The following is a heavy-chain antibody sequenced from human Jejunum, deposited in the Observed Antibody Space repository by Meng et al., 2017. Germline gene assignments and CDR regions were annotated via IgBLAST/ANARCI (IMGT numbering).Heavy chain of an antibody. Sequence: GQPQESGPGLVRPSETLSLICSVSGGSGSSAGYQWSWIRQPPGKGLEWIGYASTNYNPSLKSRVTISVDTSKNQFSLRLTSVTAADTAVYYCARDHMGSLDYWGQGILVTVSS. D-gene: IGHD1-26*01. CDR1: GGSGSSAGYQ. CDR2: AST. J-gene: IGHJ4*02. V-gene: IGHV4-61*08. CDR3: ARDHMGSLDY.